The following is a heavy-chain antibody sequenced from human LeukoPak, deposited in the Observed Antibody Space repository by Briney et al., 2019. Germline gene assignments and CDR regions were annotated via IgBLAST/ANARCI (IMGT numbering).Heavy chain of an antibody. J-gene: IGHJ4*02. CDR1: GESLNSYY. CDR2: IYESGST. D-gene: IGHD2-15*01. V-gene: IGHV4-34*01. Sequence: SETLSLTCTVYGESLNSYYWSWIRQPPGKGLEWIGEIYESGSTEYNPSLKSRVTISMVPSKQQFSLSLTSVTDADTAVYYCARGAWATRLGSWGLGTPVIVSS. CDR3: ARGAWATRLGS.